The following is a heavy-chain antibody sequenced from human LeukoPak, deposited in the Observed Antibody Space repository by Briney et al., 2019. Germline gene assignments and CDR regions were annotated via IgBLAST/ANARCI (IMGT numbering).Heavy chain of an antibody. D-gene: IGHD3-10*01. CDR2: IYTSGST. CDR3: ARDKRAVRGVISYYYYYYMDV. V-gene: IGHV4-61*02. Sequence: SETLSLTCTVSGGSISSSSYYWGWIRQPPGKGLEWIGRIYTSGSTNYNPSLKSRVTISVDTPKNQFSLKLSSVTAADTAVYYCARDKRAVRGVISYYYYYYMDVWGKGTTVTISS. J-gene: IGHJ6*03. CDR1: GGSISSSSYY.